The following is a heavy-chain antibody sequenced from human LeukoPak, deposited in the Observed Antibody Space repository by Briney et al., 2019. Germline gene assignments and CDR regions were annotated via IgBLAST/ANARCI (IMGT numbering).Heavy chain of an antibody. V-gene: IGHV3-30*03. J-gene: IGHJ6*02. CDR2: IPYDGSNQ. D-gene: IGHD1-26*01. Sequence: GRSLRLSCAASGFTFSTYDMHWVRQAPGKGLEWVAIIPYDGSNQYYADSVKGRFTISRDNSKNTLYLQMNSLRAEDTAVYYCARDMDGNYGMDVWGQGTTVTVSS. CDR1: GFTFSTYD. CDR3: ARDMDGNYGMDV.